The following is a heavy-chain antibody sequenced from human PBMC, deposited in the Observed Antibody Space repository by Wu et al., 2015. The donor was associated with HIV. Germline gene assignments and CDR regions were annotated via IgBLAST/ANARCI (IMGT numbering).Heavy chain of an antibody. CDR1: AYTFSSFA. V-gene: IGHV1-18*01. CDR3: VRGPRRGSLAAAGTLDWLVDY. Sequence: QVQLVQSGAEVKKPGASVRVSCKASAYTFSSFAITWVRQAPGQGLEWMGWINPYNGNTNYAQNVQGRVTMTTDTSTSTAYMELRSLKSDDTATYYCVRGPRRGSLAAAGTLDWLVDYVGQGTRGHRLL. CDR2: INPYNGNT. J-gene: IGHJ4*02. D-gene: IGHD6-13*01.